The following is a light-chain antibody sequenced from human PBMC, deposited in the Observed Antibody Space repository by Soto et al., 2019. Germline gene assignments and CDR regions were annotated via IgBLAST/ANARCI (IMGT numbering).Light chain of an antibody. CDR2: DIS. CDR3: SSYTTSSTSVV. J-gene: IGLJ2*01. V-gene: IGLV2-14*01. CDR1: SSDVGDYNY. Sequence: QSTLTQPASVSRSPGQSITISCTGTSSDVGDYNYVSWYQQHPGKAPKLMIYDISNRPSGVSNRFSGSKSGNTASLTISGLQAEDEADYYCSSYTTSSTSVVFGGGTKLTVL.